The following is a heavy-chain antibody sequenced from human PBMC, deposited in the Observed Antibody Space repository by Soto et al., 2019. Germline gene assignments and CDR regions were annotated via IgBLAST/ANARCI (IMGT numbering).Heavy chain of an antibody. Sequence: QVQLQQWGAGLLKPSETLSLTCAVYGGSFSGYYWSWIRQPPGKGLEWIGEINHSGSTNYNPSLKSRVTISVDTTKNQFSPKLSSVTAADTAVYYCARAMVASEHYYRDVWGKGTTVTVSS. D-gene: IGHD2-8*01. CDR2: INHSGST. V-gene: IGHV4-34*01. CDR1: GGSFSGYY. CDR3: ARAMVASEHYYRDV. J-gene: IGHJ6*03.